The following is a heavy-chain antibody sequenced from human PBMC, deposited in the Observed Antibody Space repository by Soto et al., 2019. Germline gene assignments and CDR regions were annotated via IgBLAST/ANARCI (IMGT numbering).Heavy chain of an antibody. J-gene: IGHJ4*02. D-gene: IGHD6-6*01. CDR3: ARDPRKTRYKNLDYSSSGSFDY. V-gene: IGHV1-18*01. CDR1: DYTFTSYG. CDR2: ISAYNGNT. Sequence: QVQLVQSGAELKEPGASVKVSCKASDYTFTSYGISWVRQAPGQGLEWMGWISAYNGNTNYAQKHHGRVTMTTATSTSTAYMELRSLRSDDTAVYYCARDPRKTRYKNLDYSSSGSFDYWGQGTLVTVSS.